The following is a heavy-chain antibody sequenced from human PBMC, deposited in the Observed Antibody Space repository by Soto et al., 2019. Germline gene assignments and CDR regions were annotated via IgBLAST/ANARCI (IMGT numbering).Heavy chain of an antibody. CDR2: ITCDGSSK. V-gene: IGHV3-30*04. J-gene: IGHJ3*02. Sequence: PGGSLRLSCAASGFTFSSYAMNWVRQAPGKGQERVAVITCDGSSKYYADSVKGRFTISRDNSKNTLDLIMNSLRVEDTALYYCARDGQYRTDGFDIWGQGTMVTVSS. CDR3: ARDGQYRTDGFDI. D-gene: IGHD5-12*01. CDR1: GFTFSSYA.